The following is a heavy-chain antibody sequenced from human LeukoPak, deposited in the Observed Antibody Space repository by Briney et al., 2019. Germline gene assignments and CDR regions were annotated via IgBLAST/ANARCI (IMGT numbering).Heavy chain of an antibody. Sequence: ASVKVSCKASGYTFTSYCMHWVRQAPGQGLEWMGRINCNGGGTSYAQKFQGRVTMTRDTSISTAYMELDRLTSDDTAVYYCARDYGPYPGCSWFDPWGQGTLVTVSS. V-gene: IGHV1-2*06. CDR1: GYTFTSYC. CDR3: ARDYGPYPGCSWFDP. CDR2: INCNGGGT. J-gene: IGHJ5*02. D-gene: IGHD2-21*01.